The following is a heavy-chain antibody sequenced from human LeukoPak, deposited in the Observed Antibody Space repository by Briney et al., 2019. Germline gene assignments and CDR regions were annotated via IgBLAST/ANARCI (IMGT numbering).Heavy chain of an antibody. V-gene: IGHV1-2*02. CDR3: ARHPGKVTNDWYFDL. CDR2: INPNSGGT. Sequence: GASVKDSCKASGYTFTGYYMHWVRQPRGQGLEWMGCINPNSGGTNNAQKFQGRVTMTRDTSITTAYMELSRLSSGDTAVYYCARHPGKVTNDWYFDLWGRGTLVTVSS. J-gene: IGHJ2*01. D-gene: IGHD4-23*01. CDR1: GYTFTGYY.